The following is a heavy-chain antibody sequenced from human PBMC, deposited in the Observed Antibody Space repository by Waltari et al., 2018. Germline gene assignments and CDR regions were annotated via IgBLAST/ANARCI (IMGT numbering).Heavy chain of an antibody. J-gene: IGHJ4*02. V-gene: IGHV4-31*03. D-gene: IGHD1-1*01. Sequence: QVQLQESGPGLVKPSQTLSLTCTVSGGSISSGGYYWSWIRQHPGKGLEWIGYIYHSGSTYYNPSLKSRVTISVDRSKNQFSLKLSCVTAADTAVYYCARDIRGTLFDYWGQGTLVTVSS. CDR2: IYHSGST. CDR3: ARDIRGTLFDY. CDR1: GGSISSGGYY.